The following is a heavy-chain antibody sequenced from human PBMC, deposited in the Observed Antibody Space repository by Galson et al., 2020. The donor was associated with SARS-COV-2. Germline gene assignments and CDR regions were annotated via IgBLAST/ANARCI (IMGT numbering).Heavy chain of an antibody. J-gene: IGHJ4*02. Sequence: GGSLRLSCAGAGFTFSRYAMSWVRQVPGKGLEWVSSVTAGGAITYHADTVKGRFTISRDNSKNTLYLQMNSLRVEDTALYYCAKDQGNDYGDQPDYWGQGTLVSVSS. CDR1: GFTFSRYA. V-gene: IGHV3-23*01. CDR2: VTAGGAIT. CDR3: AKDQGNDYGDQPDY. D-gene: IGHD4-17*01.